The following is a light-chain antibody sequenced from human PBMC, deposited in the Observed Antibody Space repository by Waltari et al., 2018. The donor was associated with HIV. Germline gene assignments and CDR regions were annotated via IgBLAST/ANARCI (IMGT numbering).Light chain of an antibody. Sequence: EIVLTQSPGTLSLSPGDGATLSCRASQSVPKNFLAWYQHKRGQPPRLLIYGASTRATDTPVRFSGSGSGTDFTLTISRLEPEDFAVYYCQHYGNSLTWTFGQGTKMEIK. CDR3: QHYGNSLTWT. CDR2: GAS. J-gene: IGKJ1*01. V-gene: IGKV3-20*01. CDR1: QSVPKNF.